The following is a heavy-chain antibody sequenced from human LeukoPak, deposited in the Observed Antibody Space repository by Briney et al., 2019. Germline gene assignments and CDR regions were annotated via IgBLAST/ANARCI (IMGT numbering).Heavy chain of an antibody. J-gene: IGHJ5*02. CDR2: IYYSGST. CDR3: ARAVGSWFGELFGWFDP. D-gene: IGHD3-10*01. CDR1: GGSISSYY. Sequence: PSETLSLTCTVSGGSISSYYWSWIRQPPGKGLEWIGYIYYSGSTNYNPSLKSGVTISVDTSKNQFSLKLSSVTAADTAVYYCARAVGSWFGELFGWFDPWGQGTLVTVSS. V-gene: IGHV4-59*01.